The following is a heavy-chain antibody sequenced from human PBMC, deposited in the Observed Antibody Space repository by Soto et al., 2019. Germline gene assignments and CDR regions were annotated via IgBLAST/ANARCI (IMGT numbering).Heavy chain of an antibody. V-gene: IGHV1-69*02. D-gene: IGHD2-2*01. CDR1: GGTFSSYT. CDR3: QATDCSSSSCYLRDVDY. Sequence: SVKVSCKASGGTFSSYTITWVRQAPGQGLEWMGSILPILGLPNYAQKFQGRVTITADKSTSTAYMELSSLRSEDTAVYYCQATDCSSSSCYLRDVDYWGQGTLVTVSS. J-gene: IGHJ4*02. CDR2: ILPILGLP.